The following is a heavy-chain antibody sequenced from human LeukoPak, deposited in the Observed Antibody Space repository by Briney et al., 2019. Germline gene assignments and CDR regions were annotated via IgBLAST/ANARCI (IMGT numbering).Heavy chain of an antibody. CDR3: ATRDYGDYGDGFDI. D-gene: IGHD4-17*01. CDR2: ISYDGSSI. V-gene: IGHV3-30-3*01. J-gene: IGHJ3*02. Sequence: GGSLRLSCAASGFTFSIYAMHWFRQAPGKGLEWVAVISYDGSSIYYADSVKGRFTISRDNSKNTLYLQMNSLRTDEDTAVYFCATRDYGDYGDGFDIWGQGTMVTVSS. CDR1: GFTFSIYA.